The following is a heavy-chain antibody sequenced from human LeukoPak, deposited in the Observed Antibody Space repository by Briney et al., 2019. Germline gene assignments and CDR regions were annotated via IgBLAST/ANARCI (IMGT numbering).Heavy chain of an antibody. CDR3: AREFRGYTYGSDY. Sequence: GGSLRLSCAASGFTFTTYWMSWVRQPPGKGLEWVANIKQDGSEKYYVDSVKGRFTISRDNAKNSLYLQMNSLRAEDTAVYYCAREFRGYTYGSDYWGQGTLVTVSS. CDR1: GFTFTTYW. D-gene: IGHD5-18*01. J-gene: IGHJ4*02. V-gene: IGHV3-7*01. CDR2: IKQDGSEK.